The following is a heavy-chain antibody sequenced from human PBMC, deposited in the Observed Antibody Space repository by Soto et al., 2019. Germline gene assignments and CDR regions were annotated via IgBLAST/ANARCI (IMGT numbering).Heavy chain of an antibody. Sequence: PGGSLRLSCAASGFTFSSYAMHWVRQAPGKGLEWVAVISYDGSNKYYADSVKGRFTISRDNSKNTLYLQMNSLRAEDTAVYYCARVWADTAMVRAFYYYGMDVWGQGTTVTVSS. CDR1: GFTFSSYA. D-gene: IGHD5-18*01. CDR2: ISYDGSNK. J-gene: IGHJ6*02. CDR3: ARVWADTAMVRAFYYYGMDV. V-gene: IGHV3-30-3*01.